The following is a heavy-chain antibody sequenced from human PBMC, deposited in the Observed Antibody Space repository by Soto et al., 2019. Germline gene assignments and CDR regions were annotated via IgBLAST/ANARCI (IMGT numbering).Heavy chain of an antibody. CDR2: IYYSGST. CDR1: GGSISSYY. J-gene: IGHJ4*02. V-gene: IGHV4-59*08. Sequence: SETLSLTCTVSGGSISSYYWTWIRQPPGKGLEWIGYIYYSGSTNYNPSLKRRVTISVDTSKNQFSLKLSSRTAADTAVYYCARRELVRGFILPEYYFAYRGQGTLVTGSA. D-gene: IGHD3-10*02. CDR3: ARRELVRGFILPEYYFAY.